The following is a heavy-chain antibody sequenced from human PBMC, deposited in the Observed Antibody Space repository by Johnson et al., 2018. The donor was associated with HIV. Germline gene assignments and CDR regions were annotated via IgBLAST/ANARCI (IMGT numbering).Heavy chain of an antibody. V-gene: IGHV3-7*03. CDR3: AKDKGAAAGYDAFDI. J-gene: IGHJ3*02. Sequence: VQLVESGGGLVQPGGSLRLSCAASGLTVSSNYMTWVRQGPGKGLEWVANIKQDGSETYSVDSVKGRFTISRDNAKNSLYLQMNSLRAEDTALYYCAKDKGAAAGYDAFDIWGQGTMVTVSS. D-gene: IGHD6-13*01. CDR2: IKQDGSET. CDR1: GLTVSSNY.